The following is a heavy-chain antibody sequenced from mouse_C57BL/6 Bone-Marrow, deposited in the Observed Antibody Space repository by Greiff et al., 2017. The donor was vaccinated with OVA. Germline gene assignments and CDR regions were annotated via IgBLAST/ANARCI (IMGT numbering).Heavy chain of an antibody. D-gene: IGHD1-1*01. J-gene: IGHJ2*01. Sequence: QVQLQQSGPGLVQPSQRLSITCTVSGFSLTSYGLHWVRQSPGKGLEWLGVIWRGGSTDYNAAFMSRLSITKDNSKSQVFFKMNSLQADDTAIYYCAKNYGSSPYYFDYWGQGTTLTVSS. CDR1: GFSLTSYG. V-gene: IGHV2-5*01. CDR3: AKNYGSSPYYFDY. CDR2: IWRGGST.